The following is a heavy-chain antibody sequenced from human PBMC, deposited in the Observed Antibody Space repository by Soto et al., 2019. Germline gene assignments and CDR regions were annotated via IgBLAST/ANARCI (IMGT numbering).Heavy chain of an antibody. V-gene: IGHV2-70*01. D-gene: IGHD6-19*01. Sequence: SGPTLVNPTQTLTLTCTFSGVSLSTSGMCVSWIRQPPGKALEWLALIDWNDDKYYSTSLKSRLTISRDTSKTQVVLTVTNMDPVDTATYYCARCSGYYYYYGVDVWGQGTSVTVCS. CDR2: IDWNDDK. CDR1: GVSLSTSGMC. CDR3: ARCSGYYYYYGVDV. J-gene: IGHJ6*02.